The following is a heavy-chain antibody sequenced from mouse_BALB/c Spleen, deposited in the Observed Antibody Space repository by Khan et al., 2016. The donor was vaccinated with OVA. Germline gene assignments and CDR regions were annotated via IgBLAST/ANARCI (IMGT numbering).Heavy chain of an antibody. V-gene: IGHV1-87*01. CDR3: ARGGIDSGYFDY. J-gene: IGHJ2*01. CDR2: VYPGDGNT. D-gene: IGHD3-2*01. Sequence: VQLKQSGTELARPGASVKLSCKASGYTFTSYWMQWVKQRPGQGLEWIGAVYPGDGNTRYTQKFKGKATLTAEKSSSTAYIQLSSLASEDSAGYYCARGGIDSGYFDYWGQGTTLTVSS. CDR1: GYTFTSYW.